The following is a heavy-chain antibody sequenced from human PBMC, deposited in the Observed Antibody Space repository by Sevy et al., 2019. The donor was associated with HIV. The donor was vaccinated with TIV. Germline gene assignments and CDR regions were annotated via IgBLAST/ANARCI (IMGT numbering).Heavy chain of an antibody. J-gene: IGHJ5*02. D-gene: IGHD2-15*01. CDR3: ARGTYCTGGTCPGSWFDP. CDR1: GGSINNYY. Sequence: SENLSLTCTVSGGSINNYYWSWIRQPPGKGLEWIGYIYYSGPTNYNPSLKSRVTLSVDTSKNQFSLKLSSVTAADTAVYYCARGTYCTGGTCPGSWFDPWGQGTLVTVSS. V-gene: IGHV4-59*01. CDR2: IYYSGPT.